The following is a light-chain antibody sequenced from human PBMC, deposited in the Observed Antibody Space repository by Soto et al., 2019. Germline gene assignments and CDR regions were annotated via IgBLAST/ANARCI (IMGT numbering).Light chain of an antibody. Sequence: QSVLTPPASVSGSPGQSITISCTGTSSDVGGYSYVSWYQQLPGKAPKLMIYDVSDRPSGVSNRFSGSKSGNTASLTISGLQAEDEADYYCSSYTSSSTRVFGTGTKVTVL. V-gene: IGLV2-14*01. J-gene: IGLJ1*01. CDR2: DVS. CDR1: SSDVGGYSY. CDR3: SSYTSSSTRV.